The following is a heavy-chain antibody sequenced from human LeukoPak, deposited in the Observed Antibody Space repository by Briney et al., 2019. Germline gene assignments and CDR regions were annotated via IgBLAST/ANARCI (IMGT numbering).Heavy chain of an antibody. J-gene: IGHJ4*02. CDR1: GGSFSGYY. Sequence: SETLSLTCAVYGGSFSGYYWRGIRQPPGKGVEGVGGNNNSGRTNYNPSLKSRVTISVDTSKNQFSLKLSSVTAADTAVYYCARGRDIVVVPAALSGGYYFDYWGQGTLVTVSS. V-gene: IGHV4-34*01. D-gene: IGHD2-2*01. CDR2: NNNSGRT. CDR3: ARGRDIVVVPAALSGGYYFDY.